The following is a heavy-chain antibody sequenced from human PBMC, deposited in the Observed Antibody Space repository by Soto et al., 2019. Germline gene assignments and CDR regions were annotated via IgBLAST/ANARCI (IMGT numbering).Heavy chain of an antibody. V-gene: IGHV6-1*01. Sequence: SQTLSLTCAISGDSVSSNSAAWNWIRQSPSRGLEWLGRTYYRSKWYNDYAVSVKSRITINPDTSKNQFSLQLNSVTPEDTAVYYCARGGEEVRGVYSPYYYYYGMDVWGQGTTVTVSS. CDR1: GDSVSSNSAA. CDR2: TYYRSKWYN. D-gene: IGHD3-10*01. CDR3: ARGGEEVRGVYSPYYYYYGMDV. J-gene: IGHJ6*02.